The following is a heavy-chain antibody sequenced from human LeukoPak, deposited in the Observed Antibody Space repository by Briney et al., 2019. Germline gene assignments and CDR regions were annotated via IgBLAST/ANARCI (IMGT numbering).Heavy chain of an antibody. V-gene: IGHV3-11*01. J-gene: IGHJ4*02. CDR2: VGGSGSLI. CDR3: AKAPVTSCRGAFCYPFDY. D-gene: IGHD2-15*01. Sequence: PGGSLRLSCAASGFTFSDYYMNWIRQAPGKGLEWVASVGGSGSLIFYADSVKGRFTISRDNAKNSLYLQMNSLRAEDAAVYYCAKAPVTSCRGAFCYPFDYWGQGTLVTVSS. CDR1: GFTFSDYY.